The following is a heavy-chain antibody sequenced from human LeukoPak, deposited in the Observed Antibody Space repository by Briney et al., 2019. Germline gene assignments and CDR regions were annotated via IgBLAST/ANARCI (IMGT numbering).Heavy chain of an antibody. CDR3: ARDFGAAAGSFTYNWFDP. CDR1: GGTFSSYA. D-gene: IGHD6-13*01. CDR2: IIPIFGTA. Sequence: ASVKVSCKASGGTFSSYAISWVRQAPGQGLEWMGGIIPIFGTANYAQKFQGRVTITTDESTSTAYMELSSLRSEDTAVYYCARDFGAAAGSFTYNWFDPWGQGTLVTVSS. J-gene: IGHJ5*02. V-gene: IGHV1-69*05.